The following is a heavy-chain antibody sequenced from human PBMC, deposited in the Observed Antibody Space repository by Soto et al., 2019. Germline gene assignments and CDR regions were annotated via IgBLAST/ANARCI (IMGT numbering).Heavy chain of an antibody. J-gene: IGHJ4*02. V-gene: IGHV4-39*01. CDR3: ARLEGLATISYYFDF. Sequence: NPSETLSLTCSVSGDSINSDKYYWCWIRHPPGKGLEWIGSIYFRGNTYYNPSLQTRVTISLDKSKSQFSLKLNSVTAADSAVYFCARLEGLATISYYFDFWGQGALVTVSS. CDR2: IYFRGNT. D-gene: IGHD3-9*01. CDR1: GDSINSDKYY.